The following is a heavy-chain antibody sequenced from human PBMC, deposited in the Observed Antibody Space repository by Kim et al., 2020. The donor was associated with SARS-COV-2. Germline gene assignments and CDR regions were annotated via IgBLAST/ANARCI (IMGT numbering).Heavy chain of an antibody. CDR3: ATDLLTYYYDSRRVQH. Sequence: ASVKVSCKVSGYTLTELSMHWVRQAPGKGLEWMGGFDPEDGETIYAQKFQGRVTMTEDTSTDTAYMELSSLRSEDTAVYYCATDLLTYYYDSRRVQHWGQGTLVTVSS. CDR2: FDPEDGET. V-gene: IGHV1-24*01. D-gene: IGHD3-22*01. CDR1: GYTLTELS. J-gene: IGHJ1*01.